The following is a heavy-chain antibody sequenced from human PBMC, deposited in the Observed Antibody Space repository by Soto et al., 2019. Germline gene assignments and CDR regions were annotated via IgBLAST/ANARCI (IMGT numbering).Heavy chain of an antibody. CDR3: AKVGMVGTVLGYWFAP. J-gene: IGHJ5*02. V-gene: IGHV4-4*07. CDR2: IYTRGST. Sequence: QVQLQESGPGLVKPSETLSLTCTVSGGSISTYYWSWIRQPAGKGLEWIGRIYTRGSTNYNPSLKSRVTMSVDTSKNQFSLKLSSVTAADTGVYYCAKVGMVGTVLGYWFAPWGQGILVTVSS. D-gene: IGHD6-19*01. CDR1: GGSISTYY.